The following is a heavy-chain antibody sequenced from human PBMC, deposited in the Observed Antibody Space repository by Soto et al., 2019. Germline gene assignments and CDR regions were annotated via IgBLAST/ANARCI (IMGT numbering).Heavy chain of an antibody. CDR2: ISGTGGST. Sequence: EAQLLESGGGLVQPGGSLRLSCAAAGFIFSGYGMSWVRQAPGKGLEWVWAISGTGGSTYYADSVKGRFTISRDNSKTPMYMKINSLGAEDTAAYYCTKFSAHGVFYDMDVWGQGTTVTVSS. V-gene: IGHV3-23*01. CDR3: TKFSAHGVFYDMDV. J-gene: IGHJ6*02. CDR1: GFIFSGYG. D-gene: IGHD2-8*01.